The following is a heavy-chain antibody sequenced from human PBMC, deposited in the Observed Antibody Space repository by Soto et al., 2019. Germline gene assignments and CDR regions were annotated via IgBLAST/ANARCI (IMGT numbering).Heavy chain of an antibody. CDR3: ARELDPYYGGNSLSLDY. V-gene: IGHV1-69*13. CDR2: IFPKFGTK. J-gene: IGHJ4*02. CDR1: GGSFSPYG. D-gene: IGHD4-17*01. Sequence: QVKLVQLGAEGKKPGSSVKASCRASGGSFSPYGFNWVRLAPDKGFEGMGGIFPKFGTKNYPQTCRGRVTITADESTNTAYMELNYLRSEDTAVYFCARELDPYYGGNSLSLDYWGQGTLVTVSS.